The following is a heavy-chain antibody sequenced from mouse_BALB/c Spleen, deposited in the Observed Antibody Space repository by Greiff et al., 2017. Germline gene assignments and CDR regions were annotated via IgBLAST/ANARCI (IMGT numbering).Heavy chain of an antibody. Sequence: EVQRVESGGGLVKPGGSLKLSCAASGFTFSSYAMSWVRQSPEKRLEWVAEISSGGSYTYYPDTVTGRFTISRDNAKNTLYLEMSSLRSEDTAMYYCARESLLRGFDYWGQGTTLTVSS. CDR1: GFTFSSYA. J-gene: IGHJ2*01. CDR2: ISSGGSYT. V-gene: IGHV5-9-4*01. D-gene: IGHD1-1*01. CDR3: ARESLLRGFDY.